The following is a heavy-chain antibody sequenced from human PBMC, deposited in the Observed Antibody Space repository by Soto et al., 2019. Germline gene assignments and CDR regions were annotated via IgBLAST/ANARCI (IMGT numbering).Heavy chain of an antibody. Sequence: PGESLKISCKGSGYSFTSYWITWVRQMPGKGLEWMGRIDPSDSYTNYSPSFQGHVTISADKSISTAYLQWSSLKASDTAMYYCARSSFPTAMLSDWFDPWGQGTLVTVSS. V-gene: IGHV5-10-1*01. CDR3: ARSSFPTAMLSDWFDP. CDR1: GYSFTSYW. D-gene: IGHD5-18*01. J-gene: IGHJ5*02. CDR2: IDPSDSYT.